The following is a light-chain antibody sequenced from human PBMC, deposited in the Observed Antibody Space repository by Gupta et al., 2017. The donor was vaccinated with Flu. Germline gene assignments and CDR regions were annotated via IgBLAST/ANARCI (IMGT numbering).Light chain of an antibody. J-gene: IGKJ1*01. V-gene: IGKV1-5*03. CDR1: QSISSW. CDR3: QQDNSYWT. Sequence: DIQMTQSPSTLSASVGDRVTITCRASQSISSWLAWYQQKPGKAPKLMIYKASRLESGVPSRFSGSGEGKEFTLTSSRRQHDDFANYYCQQDNSYWTFGQGTKVEIK. CDR2: KAS.